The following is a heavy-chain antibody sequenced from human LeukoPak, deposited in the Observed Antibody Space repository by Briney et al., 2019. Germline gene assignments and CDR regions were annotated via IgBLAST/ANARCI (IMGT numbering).Heavy chain of an antibody. CDR1: GYTFTSYA. D-gene: IGHD4-23*01. J-gene: IGHJ6*02. V-gene: IGHV1-3*01. CDR3: ARERWLYYGMDV. Sequence: ASVKVSCKASGYTFTSYAMHWVRQAPGQRLEWMGWINAGNGNTKYSQKFQGRVTITRDTSASTAYMELSSLRSEDTAAYYCARERWLYYGMDVWGQGTTVTVSS. CDR2: INAGNGNT.